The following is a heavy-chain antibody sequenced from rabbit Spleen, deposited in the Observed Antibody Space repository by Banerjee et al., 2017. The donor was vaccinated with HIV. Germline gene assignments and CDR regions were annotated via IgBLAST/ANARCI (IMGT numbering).Heavy chain of an antibody. J-gene: IGHJ3*01. Sequence: QEQLEESGGDLVKPGASLTLTCTVSGFSFSSNYYMCWVRQAPGKGLEWIGCIYTNGGATYYANWAKGRFTISKTSSTTVTLQVTSLTAADTATYFCARDDGAAGTYFALWGQGTLVTVS. CDR2: IYTNGGAT. D-gene: IGHD8-1*01. CDR1: GFSFSSNYY. V-gene: IGHV1S45*01. CDR3: ARDDGAAGTYFAL.